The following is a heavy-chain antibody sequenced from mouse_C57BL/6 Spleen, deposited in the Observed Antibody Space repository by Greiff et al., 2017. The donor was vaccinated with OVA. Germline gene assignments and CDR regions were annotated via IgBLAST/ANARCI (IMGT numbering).Heavy chain of an antibody. CDR3: AVFYYDYDEDY. CDR2: ISYDGSN. D-gene: IGHD2-4*01. Sequence: ESGPGLVKPSQSLSLTCSVTGYSITSGYYWNWIRQFPGNNLEWMGYISYDGSNNYNPSLKNRISITRDTSKNQFFLKLNSVTTEDTATYYCAVFYYDYDEDYWGQGTTLTVSS. CDR1: GYSITSGYY. J-gene: IGHJ2*01. V-gene: IGHV3-6*01.